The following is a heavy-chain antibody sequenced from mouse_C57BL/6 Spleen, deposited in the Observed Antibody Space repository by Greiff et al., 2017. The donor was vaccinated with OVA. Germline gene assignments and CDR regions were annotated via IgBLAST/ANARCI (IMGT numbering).Heavy chain of an antibody. CDR2: INPSSGYT. V-gene: IGHV1-7*01. Sequence: VQVVESGAELAKPGASVKLSCKASGYTFTSYWMHWVQQRPGQGLEWIGYINPSSGYTKYNQKFKDKATLTADKSSSTAYMQLSSLTYEDSAVYYCARGRDYDVGAMDYWGQGTSVTVSS. J-gene: IGHJ4*01. CDR3: ARGRDYDVGAMDY. D-gene: IGHD2-4*01. CDR1: GYTFTSYW.